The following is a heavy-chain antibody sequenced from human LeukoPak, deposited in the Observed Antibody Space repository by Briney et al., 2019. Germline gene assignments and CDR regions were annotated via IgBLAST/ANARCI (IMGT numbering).Heavy chain of an antibody. CDR3: ARDNWNYFGTSDFDY. CDR2: ISSSSSTI. D-gene: IGHD1-7*01. Sequence: GGSLRLSCAASGFTFSSFSMNWVRQAPGKGLEWVSYISSSSSTIYYADSVKGRFTISRDNAKNSLYLQMNSLRAKDTAVYYCARDNWNYFGTSDFDYWGQGTLVTVSS. CDR1: GFTFSSFS. J-gene: IGHJ4*02. V-gene: IGHV3-48*04.